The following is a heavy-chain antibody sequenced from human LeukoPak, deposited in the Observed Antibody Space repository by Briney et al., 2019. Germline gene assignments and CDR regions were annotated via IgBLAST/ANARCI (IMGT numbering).Heavy chain of an antibody. CDR1: GITLNNSG. Sequence: GGSLRHSRAASGITLNNSGMSWGRQAPGKRLEWVAGLSGRGGGTNYADSVQGRFNISRDNPKNTLYLQMNSLRAEDTAAHFFAKRGVVIRVFLVGFHKEAYFFDSWGQGAVVTVSS. D-gene: IGHD3-10*01. V-gene: IGHV3-23*01. CDR2: LSGRGGGT. J-gene: IGHJ4*02. CDR3: AKRGVVIRVFLVGFHKEAYFFDS.